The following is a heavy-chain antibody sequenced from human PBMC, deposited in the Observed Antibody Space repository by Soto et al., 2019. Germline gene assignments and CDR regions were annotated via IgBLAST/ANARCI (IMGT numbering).Heavy chain of an antibody. CDR1: GGSISSGGYY. CDR3: AREGIAAAGTTNWFDP. CDR2: IYYSGST. V-gene: IGHV4-31*03. D-gene: IGHD6-13*01. J-gene: IGHJ5*02. Sequence: KPSETLSLTCTVSGGSISSGGYYWSWIRQHPGKGLEWIGYIYYSGSTYYNPSLKSRVTISVDTSKNQFSLKLSSVTAADTAVYDCAREGIAAAGTTNWFDPWGQGTLVTVSS.